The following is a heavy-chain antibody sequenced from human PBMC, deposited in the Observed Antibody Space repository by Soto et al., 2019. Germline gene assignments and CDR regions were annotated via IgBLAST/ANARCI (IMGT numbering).Heavy chain of an antibody. V-gene: IGHV3-23*05. CDR2: IYGSGRGI. D-gene: IGHD2-21*01. CDR3: AKDAVYNDGLWLMDH. Sequence: EVQLLESGGGLVQPGGSLRLSCTASGLPHSNVAMMWVRQAPGKGLECVSGIYGSGRGIEYADSVKGRFTISRDNSKNTVYLQMTDLRADDTAVYYCAKDAVYNDGLWLMDHWGQGTQVTVSS. J-gene: IGHJ4*02. CDR1: GLPHSNVA.